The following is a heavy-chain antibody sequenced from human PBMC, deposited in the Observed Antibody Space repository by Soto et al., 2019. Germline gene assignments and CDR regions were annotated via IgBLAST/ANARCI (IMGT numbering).Heavy chain of an antibody. Sequence: QLQLQESGPGLVKPSETLSLTCTVSGGSISTSSYYWGWLRQPPGKGLEWIGSIYYSGSTYYNPSLTSRVTISVDTSKNQFSLKLSSVTAADTAVYYCARDYDSSGDYWGQGTLVTVSS. D-gene: IGHD3-22*01. CDR2: IYYSGST. V-gene: IGHV4-39*01. CDR1: GGSISTSSYY. CDR3: ARDYDSSGDY. J-gene: IGHJ4*02.